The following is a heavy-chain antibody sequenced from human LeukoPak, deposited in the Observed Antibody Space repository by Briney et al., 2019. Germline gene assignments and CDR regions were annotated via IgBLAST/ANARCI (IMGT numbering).Heavy chain of an antibody. CDR2: IIPIFGIA. Sequence: GASVKVSCKASGGTFSSYAISRVRQAPGQGLEWMGRIIPIFGIANYAQKFQGRVTITADKSTSTAYMELSSLRSEDTAVYYCARCDPIEMAIPDYWGQGTLVTVSS. CDR3: ARCDPIEMAIPDY. CDR1: GGTFSSYA. V-gene: IGHV1-69*04. J-gene: IGHJ4*02. D-gene: IGHD5-24*01.